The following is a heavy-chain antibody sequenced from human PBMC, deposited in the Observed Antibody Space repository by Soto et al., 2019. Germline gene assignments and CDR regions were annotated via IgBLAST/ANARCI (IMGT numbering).Heavy chain of an antibody. CDR2: VYYTGST. J-gene: IGHJ4*02. CDR3: ARSVAVPGAHIDY. V-gene: IGHV4-59*01. CDR1: GGSISGSY. Sequence: SESLSLTCSVSGGSISGSYWSWIRQSPGKGLEWLGYVYYTGSTNYSPSLRSRVSISVDTSKNEFSLRLSSVTAADTAVYFCARSVAVPGAHIDYWGQGXQVTVYS. D-gene: IGHD6-19*01.